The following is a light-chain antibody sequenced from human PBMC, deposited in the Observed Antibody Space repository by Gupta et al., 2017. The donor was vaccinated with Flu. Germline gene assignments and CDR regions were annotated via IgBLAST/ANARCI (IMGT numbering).Light chain of an antibody. CDR1: HPSIGKHH. CDR3: GTWDSSLESWV. V-gene: IGLV1-47*01. J-gene: IGLJ3*02. CDR2: END. Sequence: ISFPGNHPSIGKHHSYLYWHFPGPAPNLVIYENDQRPSVVSDRFSGSKSGTSASLAISGLRSEDEADYYCGTWDSSLESWVFGGGTKLTVL.